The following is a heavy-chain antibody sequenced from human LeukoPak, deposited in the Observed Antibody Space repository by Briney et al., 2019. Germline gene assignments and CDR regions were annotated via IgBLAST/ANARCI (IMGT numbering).Heavy chain of an antibody. J-gene: IGHJ4*02. V-gene: IGHV4-34*01. CDR1: GGSFSGYY. Sequence: SETLSLTCAVYGGSFSGYYGSWIRQPPGKGLEWIGEINHSGSTNYNPSLKSRVTISVDTSKNQFSLKLSSVTAADTAVYYCARGLAYCGGDCYLGYFDYWGQGTLVTVSS. CDR2: INHSGST. D-gene: IGHD2-21*02. CDR3: ARGLAYCGGDCYLGYFDY.